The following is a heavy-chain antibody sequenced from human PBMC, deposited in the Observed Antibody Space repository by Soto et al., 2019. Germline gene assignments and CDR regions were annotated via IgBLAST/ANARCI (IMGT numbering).Heavy chain of an antibody. V-gene: IGHV4-30-4*01. CDR3: ASHDYAHFCMDV. Sequence: QVQLQESGPGLVKPSQTLSLTCTVSGGSISSGDYYWSWIRQPPGKGLEWIGYIYYSGSTYYNPSLKGRVSISGDTSKNHFSLNLSSVTAADTSVCYCASHDYAHFCMDVWGQGTTVTVSS. CDR2: IYYSGST. CDR1: GGSISSGDYY. J-gene: IGHJ6*02. D-gene: IGHD3-16*01.